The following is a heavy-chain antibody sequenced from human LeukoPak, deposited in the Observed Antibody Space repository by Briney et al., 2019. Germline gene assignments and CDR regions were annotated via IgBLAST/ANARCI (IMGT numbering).Heavy chain of an antibody. J-gene: IGHJ4*02. Sequence: GGSLRLSCAASVFSFSSYSMNWVRQAPGRGLEWISYISSGSRTIFYADSVKGRFTIFRDNAKNSLYLLMNSLRADDTAVYYCARESITGDRDFDYWGQGTLITVSS. CDR2: ISSGSRTI. D-gene: IGHD7-27*01. CDR3: ARESITGDRDFDY. CDR1: VFSFSSYS. V-gene: IGHV3-48*01.